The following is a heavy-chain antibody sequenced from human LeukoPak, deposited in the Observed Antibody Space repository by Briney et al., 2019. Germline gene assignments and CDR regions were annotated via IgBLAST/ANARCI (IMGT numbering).Heavy chain of an antibody. Sequence: SETLSLTCNVSAGSVSSYYWSWIRQPPGTGLEWVGYFYYSGSTNYNPSLKSRVSISVATSNNQFSLKLSPPTAADTAVYYCAKAPLYSSFAYWGQGTLVSVS. V-gene: IGHV4-59*02. CDR3: AKAPLYSSFAY. CDR1: AGSVSSYY. D-gene: IGHD3-16*02. J-gene: IGHJ4*02. CDR2: FYYSGST.